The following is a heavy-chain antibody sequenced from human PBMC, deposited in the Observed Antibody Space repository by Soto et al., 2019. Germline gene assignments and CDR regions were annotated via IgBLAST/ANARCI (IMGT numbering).Heavy chain of an antibody. D-gene: IGHD3-10*01. Sequence: QVQLQESGPGLVKPSQTLSLTCTVSGGSISSGDYYWSWIRQPPGKGLEWIGYIYYSGSTYYNPSPNIPLTISVDTSKNQFSLKLTSVTAADTAVYYCARAQGSGFLVSWGQGTLVTVSS. CDR3: ARAQGSGFLVS. J-gene: IGHJ4*02. CDR2: IYYSGST. CDR1: GGSISSGDYY. V-gene: IGHV4-30-4*01.